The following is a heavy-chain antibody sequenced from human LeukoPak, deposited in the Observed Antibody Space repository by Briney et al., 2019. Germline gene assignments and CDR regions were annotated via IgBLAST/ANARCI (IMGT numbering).Heavy chain of an antibody. D-gene: IGHD6-19*01. J-gene: IGHJ4*02. Sequence: PGGSLRLSCAASGFTFSSYSMNWVRQAPGKGLEWVSSISSSSYIYYADSVKGRFTISRDNAKNSLYLQMNSLRAEDTAVYYCAKGGYSSGWYGDYWGQGTLVTVSS. V-gene: IGHV3-21*04. CDR2: ISSSSYI. CDR1: GFTFSSYS. CDR3: AKGGYSSGWYGDY.